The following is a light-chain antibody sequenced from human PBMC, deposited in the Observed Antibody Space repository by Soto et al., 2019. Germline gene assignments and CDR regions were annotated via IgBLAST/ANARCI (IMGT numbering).Light chain of an antibody. CDR2: RAS. V-gene: IGKV3-20*01. J-gene: IGKJ1*01. CDR3: HQHGGSPET. Sequence: EIVMTPSPVPPSFSSRGRAPPPFTASQTVNNNYVAWYQQKPGQAPRLLIFRASNKATGIPDRFSGSGSGTEFILTISGLEPEDSGIYHCHQHGGSPETFGQGTKVDIK. CDR1: QTVNNNY.